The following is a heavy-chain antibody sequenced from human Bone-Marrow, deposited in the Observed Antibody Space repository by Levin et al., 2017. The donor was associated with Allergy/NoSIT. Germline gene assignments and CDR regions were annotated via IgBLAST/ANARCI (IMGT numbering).Heavy chain of an antibody. CDR3: ARDQGITGDYDY. D-gene: IGHD3-3*01. V-gene: IGHV3-11*01. J-gene: IGHJ4*02. CDR1: GFAFSDYY. CDR2: ITIGNSV. Sequence: GGSLRLPCAASGFAFSDYYMSWIRQAPGKGLEWISYITIGNSVYYADSVKGRFIISRDNSKNSVFLQLNSLRPEDTAIYYCARDQGITGDYDYWGQGTLVTVSS.